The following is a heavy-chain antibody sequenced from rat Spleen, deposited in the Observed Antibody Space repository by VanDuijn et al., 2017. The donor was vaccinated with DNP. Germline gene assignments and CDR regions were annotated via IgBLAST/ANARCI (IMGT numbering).Heavy chain of an antibody. CDR3: ARSWGDDGYPPFAY. D-gene: IGHD1-12*03. Sequence: EVQLQESGPGLVKPSQSLSLTCSVTGYSITSNYWGWIRKFPGNKMEWMGYISYSGSTSYNPSLKSRISITRDTSKNQFFLQLNSVTTEDTATYYCARSWGDDGYPPFAYWGQGTLVTVSS. V-gene: IGHV3-1*01. CDR1: GYSITSNY. J-gene: IGHJ3*01. CDR2: ISYSGST.